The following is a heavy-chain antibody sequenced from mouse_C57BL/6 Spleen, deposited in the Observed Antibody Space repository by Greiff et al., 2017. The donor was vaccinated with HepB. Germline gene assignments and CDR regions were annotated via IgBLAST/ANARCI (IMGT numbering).Heavy chain of an antibody. Sequence: EVQRVESGPGLVKPSQSLSLTCSVTGYSITSGYYWNWIRQFPGNKLEWMGYISYDGSNNYNPSLKNRISITRDTSKNQFFLKLNSVTTEDTATYYCASHGYPYAMDYWGQGTSVTVSS. J-gene: IGHJ4*01. D-gene: IGHD2-2*01. V-gene: IGHV3-6*01. CDR2: ISYDGSN. CDR1: GYSITSGYY. CDR3: ASHGYPYAMDY.